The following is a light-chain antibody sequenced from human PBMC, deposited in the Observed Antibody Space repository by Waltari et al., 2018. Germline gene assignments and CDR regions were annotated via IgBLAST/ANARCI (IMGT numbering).Light chain of an antibody. CDR1: QTVGNY. J-gene: IGKJ2*03. CDR3: QKYRNSPHS. V-gene: IGKV3-20*01. CDR2: GAS. Sequence: LTQSPATLSLSSGERATLSCRASQTVGNYLAWYQQKPGQAPRLLIYGASSRATGIPDRCSGSGSGTEFTLTISSLEPEDFAVYYCQKYRNSPHSFGQGTKVEIK.